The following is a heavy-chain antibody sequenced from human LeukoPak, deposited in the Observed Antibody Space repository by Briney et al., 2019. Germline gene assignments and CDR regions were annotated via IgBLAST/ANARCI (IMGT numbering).Heavy chain of an antibody. Sequence: GGSLRLSCAASGFTFSDYYMNWVRQAPGKGLEWVSSINSRSNYIYYADSVKGRFTISRDNAKESLYLQMNSLRAEDTALYFCARDKVSVIPALDYWGQGTLVIVSS. J-gene: IGHJ4*02. V-gene: IGHV3-21*01. CDR3: ARDKVSVIPALDY. CDR1: GFTFSDYY. CDR2: INSRSNYI. D-gene: IGHD2/OR15-2a*01.